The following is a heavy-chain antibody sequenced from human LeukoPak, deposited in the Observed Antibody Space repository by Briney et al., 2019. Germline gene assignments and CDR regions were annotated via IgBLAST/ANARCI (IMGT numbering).Heavy chain of an antibody. V-gene: IGHV4-4*02. J-gene: IGHJ4*02. Sequence: SETLSLTCAVSGGSISSSHWWSWVRQPPGKGLEWIGEIYHSGSTDYNPSLKSRVTISVDKSKNQFSLKLSSVTAADTAVYYCARIPQDTPAFDYWGQGTLVTVSS. D-gene: IGHD5-18*01. CDR2: IYHSGST. CDR3: ARIPQDTPAFDY. CDR1: GGSISSSHW.